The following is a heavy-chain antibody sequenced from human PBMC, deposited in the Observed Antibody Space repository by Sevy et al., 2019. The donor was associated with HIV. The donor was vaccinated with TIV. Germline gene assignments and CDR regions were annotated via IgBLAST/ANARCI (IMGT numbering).Heavy chain of an antibody. CDR1: GFTFGTYA. Sequence: GGSLRLSCAASGFTFGTYAMSWVRQAPGKGLEWVSTISGSGGRTYYADSVKGRFTISRDNSKNTLYLQMNSLRAEDTAVYYCARDPYLRYGMDVWGQGTTVTVSS. J-gene: IGHJ6*02. CDR2: ISGSGGRT. D-gene: IGHD2-21*01. V-gene: IGHV3-23*01. CDR3: ARDPYLRYGMDV.